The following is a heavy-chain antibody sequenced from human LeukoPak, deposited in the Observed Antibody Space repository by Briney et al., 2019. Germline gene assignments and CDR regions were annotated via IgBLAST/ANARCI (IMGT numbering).Heavy chain of an antibody. V-gene: IGHV3-21*01. D-gene: IGHD1-26*01. CDR1: GFTFSSYS. Sequence: KSGGSLRLSCAASGFTFSSYSMNWVRQAPGKGLEWVSSISSSSYIYYADSVKGRFTISRDNAKNSLYLQMNSLRAEDTAVYYCARDLFRWELPLDYWGQGTLVTVSS. CDR2: ISSSSYI. CDR3: ARDLFRWELPLDY. J-gene: IGHJ4*02.